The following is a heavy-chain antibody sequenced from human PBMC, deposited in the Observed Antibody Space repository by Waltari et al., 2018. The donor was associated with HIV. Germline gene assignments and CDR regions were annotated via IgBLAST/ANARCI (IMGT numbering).Heavy chain of an antibody. J-gene: IGHJ3*02. V-gene: IGHV2-5*02. CDR1: GFSLSTSGVG. CDR2: IYWDDDK. Sequence: QITLKESGPTLVKPTQTLTLTCTFSGFSLSTSGVGVGWIRQPPGKALDWLALIYWDDDKRYSPSRKSRLTITKDTSKNHVVLTMTNMDPVDTATYYCAHSAMIVVVRAFDIWGQGTMVTVSS. CDR3: AHSAMIVVVRAFDI. D-gene: IGHD3-22*01.